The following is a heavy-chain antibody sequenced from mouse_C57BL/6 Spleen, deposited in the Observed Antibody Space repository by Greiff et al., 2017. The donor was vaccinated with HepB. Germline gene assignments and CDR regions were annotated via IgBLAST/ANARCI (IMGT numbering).Heavy chain of an antibody. CDR2: ISDGGSYT. J-gene: IGHJ2*01. Sequence: EVKLVESGGGLVKPGGSLKLSCAASGFTFSSYAMSWVRQTPEKRLEWVATISDGGSYTYYPDNVKGRFTISRDNAKNNLYLQMSHLKSEDTAMYYCARDYYGSSYYYWGQGTTLTVSS. CDR1: GFTFSSYA. V-gene: IGHV5-4*01. D-gene: IGHD1-1*01. CDR3: ARDYYGSSYYY.